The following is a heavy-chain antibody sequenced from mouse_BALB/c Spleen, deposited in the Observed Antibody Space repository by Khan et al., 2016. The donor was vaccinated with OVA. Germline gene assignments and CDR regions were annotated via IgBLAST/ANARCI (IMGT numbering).Heavy chain of an antibody. J-gene: IGHJ2*01. CDR2: INPSSGYT. Sequence: QVQLQQPGAELAKPGASVKMSCKASGYTFTSYWMHWVKQRPGQGLEWIGYINPSSGYTEYNQNFKDKATLTADKSSSTAYMKLSSLTSEDSAVYYCARDRIDYWGQGTTLTVSS. CDR1: GYTFTSYW. CDR3: ARDRIDY. V-gene: IGHV1-7*01.